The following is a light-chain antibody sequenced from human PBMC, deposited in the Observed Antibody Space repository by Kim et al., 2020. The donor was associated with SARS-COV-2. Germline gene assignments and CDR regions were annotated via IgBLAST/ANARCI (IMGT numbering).Light chain of an antibody. V-gene: IGLV3-1*01. CDR2: QDT. J-gene: IGLJ2*01. CDR1: KWGHKY. Sequence: STGQKASITGSGDKWGHKYTAWYQQKPGQSPVLVMYQDTKRPSGIPERFSGSNSGNTATLIISGTQAMDETDYYCQAWDSSTAVVFGGGTQLTVL. CDR3: QAWDSSTAVV.